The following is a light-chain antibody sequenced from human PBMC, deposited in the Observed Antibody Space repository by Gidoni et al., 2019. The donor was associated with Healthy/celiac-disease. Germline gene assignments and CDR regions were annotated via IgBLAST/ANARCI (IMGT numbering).Light chain of an antibody. CDR1: QSVSSE. Sequence: IVIPQSPATLSVSPGERATLSCRASQSVSSELACYQKKPDQAPRLLIYGSSTRATGIPARFSGSWSGTEFTLTSSSLQSEDVAVYYCQQYNNWLTFXGXTKVEIK. CDR3: QQYNNWLT. V-gene: IGKV3D-15*01. CDR2: GSS. J-gene: IGKJ4*01.